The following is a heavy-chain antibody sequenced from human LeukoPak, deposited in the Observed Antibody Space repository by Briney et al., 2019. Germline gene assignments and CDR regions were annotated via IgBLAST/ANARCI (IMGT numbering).Heavy chain of an antibody. D-gene: IGHD1-1*01. J-gene: IGHJ6*03. CDR1: GGSISSGDYY. Sequence: PSQTLSLTCTVSGGSISSGDYYWSWIRQPPGKGLEWIGYIYYSGSTNYNPSLKSRVTISVDTSKNQFSLKLSSVTAADTAVYYCARVPPNEFYYYYMDVWGKGTTVTVSS. CDR3: ARVPPNEFYYYYMDV. V-gene: IGHV4-30-4*08. CDR2: IYYSGST.